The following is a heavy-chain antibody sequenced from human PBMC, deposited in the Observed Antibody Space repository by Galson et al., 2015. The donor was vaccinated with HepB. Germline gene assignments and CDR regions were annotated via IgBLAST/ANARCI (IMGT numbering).Heavy chain of an antibody. D-gene: IGHD4-23*01. V-gene: IGHV3-33*08. CDR2: MWYDGSNK. J-gene: IGHJ4*02. CDR3: ARGPMGKTRAPLDY. CDR1: GFKFSIYG. Sequence: SLRLSCAASGFKFSIYGMEWVRQAPGKGLEWVAGMWYDGSNKKYADSVKGRFTISRDNSQNTLYLQMNSLRVEETAVYYCARGPMGKTRAPLDYWGQGTLVTVSS.